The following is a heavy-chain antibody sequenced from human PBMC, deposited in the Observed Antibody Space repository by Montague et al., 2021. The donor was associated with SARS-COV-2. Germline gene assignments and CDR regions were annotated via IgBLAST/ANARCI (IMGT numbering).Heavy chain of an antibody. CDR3: TRHVHMTWPEPSPGFDY. CDR1: GDSISSSSYN. V-gene: IGHV4-39*01. D-gene: IGHD1-1*01. Sequence: SETLSLTCTVSGDSISSSSYNWGWIRQPPGKGLEWIGSVHYSGRPYYNPSLKSRVTIYVDTSKSQLSLKLSSVTAADTAVYYCTRHVHMTWPEPSPGFDYWGQGTLVTGSS. CDR2: VHYSGRP. J-gene: IGHJ4*02.